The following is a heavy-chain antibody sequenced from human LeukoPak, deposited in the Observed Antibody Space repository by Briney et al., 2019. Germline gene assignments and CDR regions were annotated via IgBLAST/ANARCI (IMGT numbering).Heavy chain of an antibody. J-gene: IGHJ4*02. CDR2: ISYDGSNK. D-gene: IGHD2-8*01. V-gene: IGHV3-30*18. Sequence: GGSLRLSCAASGFTFSSYGMHWVRQAPGKGLEWVAVISYDGSNKYYADSVKGRFTISRDNSKNTLYLQMNSLRAEDTAVYYCAKDCWCYWGQGTLVTVSS. CDR3: AKDCWCY. CDR1: GFTFSSYG.